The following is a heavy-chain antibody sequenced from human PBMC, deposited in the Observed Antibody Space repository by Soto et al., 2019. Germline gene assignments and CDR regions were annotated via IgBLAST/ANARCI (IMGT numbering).Heavy chain of an antibody. CDR3: AKGGRQWLVTSDFNY. Sequence: VQLVESGGGVVQPGRSLRLSCAASGFTFSDYAMHWVRQAPGKGLEWVAVVSHDGRNTHYADSVKGRFTISRDSSKNTVSLEMTGLRAEETAVYSCAKGGRQWLVTSDFNYWGQGALVTVSS. J-gene: IGHJ4*02. CDR2: VSHDGRNT. V-gene: IGHV3-30*18. CDR1: GFTFSDYA. D-gene: IGHD6-19*01.